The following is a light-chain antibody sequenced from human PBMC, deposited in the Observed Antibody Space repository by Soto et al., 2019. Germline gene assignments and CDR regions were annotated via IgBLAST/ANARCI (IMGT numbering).Light chain of an antibody. CDR2: DAS. Sequence: EIVMTQSPATLSVSPGERATLSCRASQSVSSNLAWYQQKPGQAPRLLIYDASNKATGIPARFSGSGSGTDFTLTINSLEPEDFAVYYCQQYGGSPITFGLGTRLEIK. V-gene: IGKV3D-15*01. CDR1: QSVSSN. CDR3: QQYGGSPIT. J-gene: IGKJ5*01.